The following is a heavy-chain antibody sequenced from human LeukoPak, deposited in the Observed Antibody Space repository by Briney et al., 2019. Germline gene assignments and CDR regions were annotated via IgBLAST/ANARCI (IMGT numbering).Heavy chain of an antibody. D-gene: IGHD6-19*01. CDR3: AAVGEQWLDDAFDI. CDR2: IVVGSGNT. Sequence: SVKVSCKASGFTFTSSAMQWVRQARGQRLEWIGWIVVGSGNTNYAQKFQERVTITRDMSTSTAYMELSSLRSEDTAVYYCAAVGEQWLDDAFDIWGQGTMVTVSS. CDR1: GFTFTSSA. V-gene: IGHV1-58*02. J-gene: IGHJ3*02.